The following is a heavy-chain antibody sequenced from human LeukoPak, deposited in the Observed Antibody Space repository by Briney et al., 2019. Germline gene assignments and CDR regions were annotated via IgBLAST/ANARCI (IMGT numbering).Heavy chain of an antibody. CDR1: GDSVSIYY. CDR2: IYYRGNT. J-gene: IGHJ4*02. V-gene: IGHV4-59*02. CDR3: ARAGNNWSFDY. Sequence: SETLSLTCTVSGDSVSIYYWSWIRQPPGKGLEWIGYIYYRGNTNYNPSLKSRVNMAVDTSKNQFYLKVSSVTAAETAVYYCARAGNNWSFDYWGQGTLVTVSS. D-gene: IGHD1-1*01.